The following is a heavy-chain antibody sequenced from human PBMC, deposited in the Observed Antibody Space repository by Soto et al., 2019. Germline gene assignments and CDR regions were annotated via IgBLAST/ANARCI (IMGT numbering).Heavy chain of an antibody. CDR1: GYTFNDYY. J-gene: IGHJ4*02. CDR3: ATLGAGALDY. Sequence: QVQLVQYGAEVKKPGASVKVSCKASGYTFNDYYIHWVRQAPGQGLEGMGWINPKSGGTNFAQTFQGRVTLTRDTSITTAYMEVSRLRTDDSAVYYCATLGAGALDYWGQGSMVTVSS. V-gene: IGHV1-2*02. D-gene: IGHD3-16*01. CDR2: INPKSGGT.